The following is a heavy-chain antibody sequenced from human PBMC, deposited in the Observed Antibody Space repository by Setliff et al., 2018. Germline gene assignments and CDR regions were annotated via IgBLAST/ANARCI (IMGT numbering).Heavy chain of an antibody. CDR3: ARAYSYYYYYMDV. CDR1: GGSFSGYY. Sequence: LSLTCAVYGGSFSGYYWSWIRQHPGKGLEWIGYIYYSGSTNYNPSLKSRVTISVDTSKNQFSLKLSSVTAADTAVYYCARAYSYYYYYMDVWGKGTTVTVSS. D-gene: IGHD4-4*01. CDR2: IYYSGST. J-gene: IGHJ6*03. V-gene: IGHV4-34*01.